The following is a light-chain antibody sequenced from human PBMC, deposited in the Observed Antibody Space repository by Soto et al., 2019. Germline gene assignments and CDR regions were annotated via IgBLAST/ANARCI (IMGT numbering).Light chain of an antibody. J-gene: IGKJ4*01. CDR2: AAS. CDR3: QQSHSSPLT. Sequence: DIQMTQSPSSVSASVGDRVTITCRASQSIDTYLNWYQQRPGKAPKLLLYAASSLPNGVPSRFIGTRSGTNFTLHIFGLRPEDFATYYCQQSHSSPLTFGGGTKV. V-gene: IGKV1-39*01. CDR1: QSIDTY.